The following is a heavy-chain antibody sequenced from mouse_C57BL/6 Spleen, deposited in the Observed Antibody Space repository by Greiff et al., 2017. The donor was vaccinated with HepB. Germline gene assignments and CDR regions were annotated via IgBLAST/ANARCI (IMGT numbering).Heavy chain of an antibody. V-gene: IGHV5-9*01. CDR3: ARLDSKHLHWYFDV. Sequence: EVMLVESGGGLVKPGGSLKLSCAASGFTFSSYTMSWVRQTPEKRLEWVATISGGGGNTYYPDSVKGRFTISRDNAKNTLYLQMSSLRSEDTALYYCARLDSKHLHWYFDVWGTGTTVTVSS. CDR1: GFTFSSYT. J-gene: IGHJ1*03. D-gene: IGHD5-1-1*01. CDR2: ISGGGGNT.